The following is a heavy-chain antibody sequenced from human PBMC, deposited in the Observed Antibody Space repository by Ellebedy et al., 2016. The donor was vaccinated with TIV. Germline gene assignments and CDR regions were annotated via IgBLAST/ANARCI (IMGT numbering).Heavy chain of an antibody. D-gene: IGHD6-13*01. CDR2: INHSGST. Sequence: GSLRLXXTVSGYSISSGYYWGWIRQPPGKGLEWIGEINHSGSTNYNPSLKSRVTISVDTSKNQFSLKLSSVTAADTAVYYCARGLRQQLVWGAFNYWGQGTLVTVSS. CDR1: GYSISSGYY. CDR3: ARGLRQQLVWGAFNY. J-gene: IGHJ4*02. V-gene: IGHV4-38-2*02.